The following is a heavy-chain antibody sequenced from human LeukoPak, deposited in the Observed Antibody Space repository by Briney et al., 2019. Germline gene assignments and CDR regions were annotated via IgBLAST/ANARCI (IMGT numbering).Heavy chain of an antibody. J-gene: IGHJ4*02. D-gene: IGHD1-26*01. CDR1: GGTFSSYA. V-gene: IGHV1-69*04. Sequence: GASVKVSCKASGGTFSSYAIGWVRQAPGQGLEWMGRIIPILGIANYAQKFQGRVTITADKSTSTAYMELSSLRSEDTAVYYCARSEVVVGASNHYFDYWGQGTLVTVSS. CDR2: IIPILGIA. CDR3: ARSEVVVGASNHYFDY.